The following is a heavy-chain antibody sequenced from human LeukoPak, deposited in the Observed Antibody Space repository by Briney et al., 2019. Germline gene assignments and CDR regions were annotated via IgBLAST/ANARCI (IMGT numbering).Heavy chain of an antibody. CDR1: GYTFTGYY. J-gene: IGHJ6*03. CDR3: ARAGVVVVPAYYMDV. CDR2: INPNSGGT. V-gene: IGHV1-2*02. D-gene: IGHD2-2*01. Sequence: ASVKVSCKASGYTFTGYYMHWVRQAPGQGLEWMGWINPNSGGTNYAQKFQGGVTMTRDTSISTAYMELSRLRSDDTAVYYCARAGVVVVPAYYMDVWGKGTTVTVSS.